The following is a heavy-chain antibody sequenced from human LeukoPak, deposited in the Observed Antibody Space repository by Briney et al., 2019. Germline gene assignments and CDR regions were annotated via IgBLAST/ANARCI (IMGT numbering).Heavy chain of an antibody. CDR2: IYTSGST. J-gene: IGHJ5*02. D-gene: IGHD3-3*01. Sequence: KASETLSLTCTVSGGSISSGSYYWSWIRQPPGKGPERIGRIYTSGSTNYNPSLKSRVTISVDTSKNQFSLKLSSVTAADTAVYYCARRLEWLPRTFDPWGQGTLVTVSS. V-gene: IGHV4-61*02. CDR1: GGSISSGSYY. CDR3: ARRLEWLPRTFDP.